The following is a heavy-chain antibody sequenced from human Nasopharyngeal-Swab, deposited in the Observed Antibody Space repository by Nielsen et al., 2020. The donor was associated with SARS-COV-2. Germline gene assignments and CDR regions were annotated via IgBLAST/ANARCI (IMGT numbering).Heavy chain of an antibody. J-gene: IGHJ6*03. CDR2: IWYDGSNK. CDR3: ASKALGYYYMDV. V-gene: IGHV3-33*01. CDR1: GLTFSSYG. D-gene: IGHD3-16*01. Sequence: GGSLRLSCAASGLTFSSYGMHWVRKAPGKGLEWVAVIWYDGSNKYYADSVKGRFTISRDNSKNTLYLQMNSLRAEDTAVYYCASKALGYYYMDVWGKGTTVTVSS.